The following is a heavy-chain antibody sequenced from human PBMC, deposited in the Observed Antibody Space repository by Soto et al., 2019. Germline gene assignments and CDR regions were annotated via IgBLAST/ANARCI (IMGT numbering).Heavy chain of an antibody. V-gene: IGHV3-48*03. CDR1: GFTFSSYE. CDR3: ARSSSRGDAFDI. Sequence: EVQLVESGGGLVQPGGSLRLSCAASGFTFSSYEMNWVRQAPGKGLEWVSYISSSGSTIYYADSVKGRFTISRDNAKNSLYLQMNSLRAEDTAVYYCARSSSRGDAFDIWGQGTMVTVSS. D-gene: IGHD6-6*01. J-gene: IGHJ3*02. CDR2: ISSSGSTI.